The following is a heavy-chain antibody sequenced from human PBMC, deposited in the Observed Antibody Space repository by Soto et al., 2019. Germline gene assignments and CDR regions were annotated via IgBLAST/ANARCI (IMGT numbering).Heavy chain of an antibody. CDR3: AHSPLQGEDR. J-gene: IGHJ4*02. CDR1: GFSLTTSGVG. V-gene: IGHV2-5*02. Sequence: QITLKESGPTLVKPTQTLTLTCTFSGFSLTTSGVGVAWIRQPPGKALEWLALIYWDDDKRYSPSLESRLTITNDTSKHQVILTMTNMDPVDTATYYGAHSPLQGEDRWGQGTLVTVSS. D-gene: IGHD2-15*01. CDR2: IYWDDDK.